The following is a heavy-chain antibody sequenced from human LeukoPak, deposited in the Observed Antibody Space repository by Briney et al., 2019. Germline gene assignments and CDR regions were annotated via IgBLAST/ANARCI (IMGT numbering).Heavy chain of an antibody. Sequence: SETLSLTCTVSGGSISSSSYYWGWIRQPPGKGLEWIGSIYYSGSTYCNPSLKSRVTISVDTSKNQFSLKLSSVTAADTAVYYCARQGLTYYDILTGYRRSYFDYWGQGTLVTVSS. CDR2: IYYSGST. CDR1: GGSISSSSYY. J-gene: IGHJ4*02. V-gene: IGHV4-39*01. CDR3: ARQGLTYYDILTGYRRSYFDY. D-gene: IGHD3-9*01.